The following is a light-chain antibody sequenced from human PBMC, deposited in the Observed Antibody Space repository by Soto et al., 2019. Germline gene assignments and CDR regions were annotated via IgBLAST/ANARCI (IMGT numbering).Light chain of an antibody. V-gene: IGKV1-5*03. J-gene: IGKJ1*01. CDR2: KAS. Sequence: DIQMTQSPSTLSASVGDRVTITCRASQSISNWLAWYQQKLGKAPKLLIYKASNLETGIPSRFSGSGSGTEFTLTIRRLQPDDFAIYYCQQYDDYPRTFGQGTKVEIK. CDR1: QSISNW. CDR3: QQYDDYPRT.